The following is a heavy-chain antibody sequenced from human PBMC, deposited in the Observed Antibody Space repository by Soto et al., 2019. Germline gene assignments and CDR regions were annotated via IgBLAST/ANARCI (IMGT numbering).Heavy chain of an antibody. CDR1: GYSFTSYW. D-gene: IGHD6-6*01. J-gene: IGHJ4*02. Sequence: GESLKISCKGSGYSFTSYWIGWVRQMPGKGLEWMGIIYPGDSDTRYSPSFQGQVTISADKSISTAYLQWSSLKASDTAMYYCAGHASIAAPVGDFDYWGQGTLVTVSS. V-gene: IGHV5-51*01. CDR2: IYPGDSDT. CDR3: AGHASIAAPVGDFDY.